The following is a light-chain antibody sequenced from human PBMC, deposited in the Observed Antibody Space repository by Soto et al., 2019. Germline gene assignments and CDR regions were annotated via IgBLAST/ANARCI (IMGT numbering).Light chain of an antibody. CDR2: GAF. J-gene: IGKJ1*01. V-gene: IGKV3-15*01. CDR3: QQYNDWPLT. CDR1: QSVSSN. Sequence: EIVMTQSPVTLSVSPGERVTLSCRASQSVSSNLAWYQQKPGQAPSLLIYGAFTRATGIPARFSGTGSGTEFTLTISSLQSEDFALYYCQQYNDWPLTFGQGTKE.